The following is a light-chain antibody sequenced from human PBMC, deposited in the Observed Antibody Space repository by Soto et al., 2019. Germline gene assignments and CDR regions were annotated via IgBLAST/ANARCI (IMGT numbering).Light chain of an antibody. CDR1: LSVSGY. V-gene: IGKV3-11*01. CDR3: QQRAT. CDR2: GTS. J-gene: IGKJ5*01. Sequence: EIVLTQSPASLALSPGERATLSCRASLSVSGYLAWYQQRPNQAPRLLIHGTSNMATGIPPRFSGEGSGTDFTLTISSLEPEDSAVYYCQQRATFGQGTRLEIK.